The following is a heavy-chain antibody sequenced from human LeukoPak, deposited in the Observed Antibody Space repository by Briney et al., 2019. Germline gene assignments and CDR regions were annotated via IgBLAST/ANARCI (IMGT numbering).Heavy chain of an antibody. V-gene: IGHV4-4*02. D-gene: IGHD2-15*01. J-gene: IGHJ4*02. CDR1: GGSISSSNW. Sequence: SGPLSLTCAVSGGSISSSNWWSWVRQPPGKGLEWIGEIYHSGSTNYNPSLKSRVTISVDKSKNQFSLKLSSVTAADTAVYYCARGWGYCSGGSCYFDYWGQGTLVTVSS. CDR2: IYHSGST. CDR3: ARGWGYCSGGSCYFDY.